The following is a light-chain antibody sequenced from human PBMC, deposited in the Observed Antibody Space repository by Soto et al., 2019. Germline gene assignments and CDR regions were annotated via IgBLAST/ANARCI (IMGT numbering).Light chain of an antibody. CDR2: DAS. Sequence: EIVLTQSPATLSLSPGERATLSCRASQSVNSYLAWYQQRPGQPPRLLIYDASNRATGIPARFSGSGSGTDFTLTISSLEPEDFAIYYCQQRSGWPPLFTFGPGTKVDF. J-gene: IGKJ3*01. V-gene: IGKV3-11*01. CDR3: QQRSGWPPLFT. CDR1: QSVNSY.